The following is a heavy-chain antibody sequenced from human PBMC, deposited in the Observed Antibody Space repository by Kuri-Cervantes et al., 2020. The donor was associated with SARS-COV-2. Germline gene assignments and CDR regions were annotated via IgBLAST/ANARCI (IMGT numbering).Heavy chain of an antibody. J-gene: IGHJ6*03. CDR2: ISSSGSTI. Sequence: GESLKISCAASGFTFSDYYMSWIRQAPGKGLEWVLYISSSGSTIYYADSVKGRFTISRDNAKNSLYLQMNSLRAEDKAVYYCARVRATVPNYYYYYYYMDVWGKGTTVTVSS. CDR1: GFTFSDYY. V-gene: IGHV3-11*04. CDR3: ARVRATVPNYYYYYYYMDV. D-gene: IGHD4-11*01.